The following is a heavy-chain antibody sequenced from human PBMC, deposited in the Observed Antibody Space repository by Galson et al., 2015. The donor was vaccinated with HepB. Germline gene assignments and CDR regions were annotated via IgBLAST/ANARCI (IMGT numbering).Heavy chain of an antibody. Sequence: SVKVSCKASGYTFTSYYMHWVRQAPGQGLEWMGIINPSGGSTCYAQKFQGRVTMTTDTSTSTAYMELRSLRSDDTAVYYCARVAMDYYDSSGYFDYWGQGTLVTVSS. D-gene: IGHD3-22*01. CDR2: INPSGGST. CDR1: GYTFTSYY. CDR3: ARVAMDYYDSSGYFDY. J-gene: IGHJ4*02. V-gene: IGHV1-46*01.